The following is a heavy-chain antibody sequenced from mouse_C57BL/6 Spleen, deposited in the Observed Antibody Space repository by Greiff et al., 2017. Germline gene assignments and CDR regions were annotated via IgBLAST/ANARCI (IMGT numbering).Heavy chain of an antibody. V-gene: IGHV1-39*01. J-gene: IGHJ1*03. CDR2: INPNYGTP. CDR1: GYSFTDYN. Sequence: VQLQQSGPELVKPGASVTISCKASGYSFTDYNMNWVKQSNGKILEWLGVINPNYGTPSYKQKFKGKATLTVGQSSSTAYMQLNSLTAEDTSVYYCAREWDGYFDVWGTGTTVTVSS. CDR3: AREWDGYFDV. D-gene: IGHD4-1*01.